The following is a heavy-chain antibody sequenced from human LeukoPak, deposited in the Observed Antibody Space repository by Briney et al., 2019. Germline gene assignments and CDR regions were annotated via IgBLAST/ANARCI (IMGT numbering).Heavy chain of an antibody. CDR1: GFTFSSYG. D-gene: IGHD3-10*01. Sequence: GGSLRLSCAASGFTFSSYGMNWVRQAPGKGLEWVAGISNEGSNKYYAESVNGRFTISRDNSKNTLYLLVNTLRGEDTAVYYCAKEMGSRSSLFYFDYWGQGTLLTVSS. CDR2: ISNEGSNK. CDR3: AKEMGSRSSLFYFDY. V-gene: IGHV3-30*18. J-gene: IGHJ4*02.